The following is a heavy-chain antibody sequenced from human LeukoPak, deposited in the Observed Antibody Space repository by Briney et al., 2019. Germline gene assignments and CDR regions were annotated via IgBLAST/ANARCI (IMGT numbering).Heavy chain of an antibody. CDR2: ISGSGGST. CDR3: AKDRKQWLPANFDY. CDR1: GFTFSSYA. Sequence: GGSLRLSCAASGFTFSSYAMSWVRQAPGKGLAWVSAISGSGGSTYYVDSVKGRFTISRDNSKNTLYLQMNSLRAEDTAVYYCAKDRKQWLPANFDYWGQGTLVTVSS. J-gene: IGHJ4*02. V-gene: IGHV3-23*01. D-gene: IGHD6-19*01.